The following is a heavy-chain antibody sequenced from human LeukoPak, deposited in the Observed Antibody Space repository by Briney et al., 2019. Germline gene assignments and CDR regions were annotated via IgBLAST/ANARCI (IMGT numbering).Heavy chain of an antibody. J-gene: IGHJ4*02. V-gene: IGHV4-59*08. CDR3: ARHYVFVLGGSSFDY. CDR2: IHYSGST. D-gene: IGHD3-16*01. Sequence: SETLSLTCTVSGGPISGYYWSWIRQPTGEGLEWIGYIHYSGSTNYNPSLKSRVTISIDTSNNQFSLKLTSVTAADTAVYYCARHYVFVLGGSSFDYWGQGSLVTVSS. CDR1: GGPISGYY.